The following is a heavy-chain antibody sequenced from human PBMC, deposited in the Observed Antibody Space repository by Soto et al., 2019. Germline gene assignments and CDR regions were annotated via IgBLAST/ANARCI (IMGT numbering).Heavy chain of an antibody. CDR2: IDWDDDK. Sequence: VNPPQTLTLTCTFSGFSLTTSGMFVSCVRQPPGKALEWLALIDWDDDKYYSTSLKTSLTISKDTSRNQVVLTMTNVDPVYTATYYFERARFNTLNYWGFDLWGEGTLVT. D-gene: IGHD1-7*01. J-gene: IGHJ4*02. CDR3: ERARFNTLNYWGFDL. CDR1: GFSLTTSGMF. V-gene: IGHV2-70*20.